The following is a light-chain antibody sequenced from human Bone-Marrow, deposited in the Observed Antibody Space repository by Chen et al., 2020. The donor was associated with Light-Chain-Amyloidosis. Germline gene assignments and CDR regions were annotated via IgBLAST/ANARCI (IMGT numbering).Light chain of an antibody. CDR2: DNN. CDR3: QSFDGTLRGAVV. J-gene: IGLJ2*01. V-gene: IGLV1-40*01. CDR1: SSNIGAGYN. Sequence: HSVLAQPPALSGAPGQTVTISCTGSSSNIGAGYNVHWYQQLPGTVPKLLIYDNNNRPSGVPDRFSGSQSGTSASLSITGLQAHDEADYYCQSFDGTLRGAVVFGGGTTLTVL.